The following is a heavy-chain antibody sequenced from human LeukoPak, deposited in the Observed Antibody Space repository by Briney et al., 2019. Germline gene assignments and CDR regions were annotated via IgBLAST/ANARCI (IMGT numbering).Heavy chain of an antibody. J-gene: IGHJ6*02. CDR1: GFTFSSYA. D-gene: IGHD3-3*01. V-gene: IGHV3-23*01. Sequence: QPGGSLRLSCAASGFTFSSYAMSWVRQAPGKGLEWVSAISGSGGSTYYADSVKGRFTISRDNSKNALYLQMNSLRAEDTAVYYCARDKSYYDFWSGYSAADYYGMDVWGQGTTVTVSS. CDR2: ISGSGGST. CDR3: ARDKSYYDFWSGYSAADYYGMDV.